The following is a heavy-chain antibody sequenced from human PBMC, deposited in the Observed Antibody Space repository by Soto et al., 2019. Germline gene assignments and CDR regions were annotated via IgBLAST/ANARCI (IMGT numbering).Heavy chain of an antibody. J-gene: IGHJ4*02. V-gene: IGHV3-23*01. D-gene: IGHD6-13*01. CDR1: GFTFSNAW. CDR3: AKHAAAAAPDY. CDR2: ISGSGGGT. Sequence: GGSLRLSCAASGFTFSNAWMSWVCQAPGKGLEWVSLISGSGGGTYYADSVKGRFTISRDNSKNTLYLQMNSLRAEDTAVYYCAKHAAAAAPDYWGQGTLVTVSS.